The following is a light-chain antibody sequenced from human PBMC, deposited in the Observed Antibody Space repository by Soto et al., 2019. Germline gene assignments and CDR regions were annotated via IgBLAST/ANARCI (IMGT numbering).Light chain of an antibody. CDR3: QQYNSYTYT. CDR2: KAS. V-gene: IGKV1-5*03. Sequence: DIQMTQSPSTLSASVGDRVTITCRASQSISSWLAWYQQKPGKATKLLIYKASSLEGGVPSRFSGSGSGTEFTLTISSLQPDDFATYYCQQYNSYTYTFGQGTRLEI. CDR1: QSISSW. J-gene: IGKJ5*01.